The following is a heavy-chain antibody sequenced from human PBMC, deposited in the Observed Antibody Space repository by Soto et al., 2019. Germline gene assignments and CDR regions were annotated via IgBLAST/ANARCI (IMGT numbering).Heavy chain of an antibody. D-gene: IGHD3-3*02. Sequence: QVQLVESGGGVVQPGRSLRLSCAASGFTFSSYGMHWVRQAPGKGLEWVAVISYDGSNKYYADSVKGRFTISRDNSKNTLYLQMNSLRAEDTAVYYCAKDVLGKYYYYYYMDVCGKGTTVTVSS. V-gene: IGHV3-30*18. J-gene: IGHJ6*03. CDR3: AKDVLGKYYYYYYMDV. CDR2: ISYDGSNK. CDR1: GFTFSSYG.